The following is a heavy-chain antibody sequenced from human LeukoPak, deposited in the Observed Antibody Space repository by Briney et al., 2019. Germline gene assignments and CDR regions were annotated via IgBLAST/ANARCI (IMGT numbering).Heavy chain of an antibody. D-gene: IGHD3-22*01. CDR1: GCGFNRYW. Sequence: GESLKISCKGSGCGFNRYWIGWVRQMPGKGLEWMGIIYPGESDKRYSPSLEGQDTISADKSISTAYLQLSSLKASDTAMYYCSRPSRTYYYDSSGYYYWGQGTLVTVSS. V-gene: IGHV5-51*01. CDR2: IYPGESDK. J-gene: IGHJ4*02. CDR3: SRPSRTYYYDSSGYYY.